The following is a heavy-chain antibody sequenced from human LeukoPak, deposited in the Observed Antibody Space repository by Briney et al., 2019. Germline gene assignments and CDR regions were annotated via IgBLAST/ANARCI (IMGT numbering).Heavy chain of an antibody. J-gene: IGHJ6*02. CDR3: ARVVYSNYFYGMDV. CDR1: GGSFSGYY. D-gene: IGHD4-11*01. Sequence: SETLSLTCAVYGGSFSGYYWSWIRQPPGKGLEWIGEINHSGSTNYNPPLKSRVTISVDTSKNQFSLKLSSVTAADTAVYYCARVVYSNYFYGMDVWGQGTTVTVSS. V-gene: IGHV4-34*01. CDR2: INHSGST.